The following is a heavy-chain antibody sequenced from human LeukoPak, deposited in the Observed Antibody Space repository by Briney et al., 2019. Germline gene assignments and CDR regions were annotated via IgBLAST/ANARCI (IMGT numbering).Heavy chain of an antibody. Sequence: VASVKVSCKASGYTFTSYAMHWVRQAPGQRLEWMGWINAGNGNTKYSQEFQGRVTISRDTSASTAYMELSSLRSEDMAVYYCARVVKYSSGPLTDLLPYYFDSWGQGTLVTVSS. CDR3: ARVVKYSSGPLTDLLPYYFDS. CDR1: GYTFTSYA. D-gene: IGHD6-19*01. J-gene: IGHJ4*02. V-gene: IGHV1-3*03. CDR2: INAGNGNT.